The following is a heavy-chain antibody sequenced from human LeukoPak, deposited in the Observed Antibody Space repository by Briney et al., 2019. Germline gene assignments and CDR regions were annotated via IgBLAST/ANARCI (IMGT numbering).Heavy chain of an antibody. CDR3: AKGSWVGATIDYFDY. D-gene: IGHD1-26*01. CDR1: GFTFSSYG. Sequence: GGSLRLSCAASGFTFSSYGMHWVRQAPGKGLEWVAVISYDGSNKYYADSVKGRFTISRDNSKNTLYLQMSSLRAEDTAVYYCAKGSWVGATIDYFDYWGQGTLVTVSS. V-gene: IGHV3-30*18. CDR2: ISYDGSNK. J-gene: IGHJ4*02.